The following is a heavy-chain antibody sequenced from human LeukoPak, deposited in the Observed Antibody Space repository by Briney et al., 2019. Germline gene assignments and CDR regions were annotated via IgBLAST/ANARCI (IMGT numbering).Heavy chain of an antibody. J-gene: IGHJ4*02. CDR3: AREASLTYFDY. V-gene: IGHV1-2*02. D-gene: IGHD3-16*01. CDR1: GYTFTSYG. Sequence: GASVKVSCKASGYTFTSYGISWVRQAPGQGLEWMGWISPNSGGTNYAQKFQGRVTMTRDTSISTAYMELSRLRSDDTAVYYCAREASLTYFDYWGQGTLVTVSS. CDR2: ISPNSGGT.